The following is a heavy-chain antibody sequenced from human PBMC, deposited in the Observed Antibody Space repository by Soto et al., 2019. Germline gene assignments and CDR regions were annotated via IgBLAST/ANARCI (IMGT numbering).Heavy chain of an antibody. CDR2: ISSSSSTI. CDR3: ARDLVRYGGYEINYFDY. J-gene: IGHJ4*02. V-gene: IGHV3-48*02. D-gene: IGHD5-12*01. Sequence: PGGSLRLSCAASGFTFSSYAMHWVRQAPGKGLEWVSYISSSSSTIYYADSVKGRFTISRDNAKNSLYLQMNSLRDEDTAVYYCARDLVRYGGYEINYFDYWGQGTLVTVSS. CDR1: GFTFSSYA.